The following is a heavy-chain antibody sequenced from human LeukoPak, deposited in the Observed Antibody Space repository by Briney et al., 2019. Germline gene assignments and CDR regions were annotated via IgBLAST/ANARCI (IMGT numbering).Heavy chain of an antibody. CDR2: ISGNGGRT. CDR1: GFTFDDYA. J-gene: IGHJ3*02. V-gene: IGHV3-43*02. Sequence: GGSLRLSCAASGFTFDDYAMDWVRQAPGKGLEWVSLISGNGGRTYYADSVKGRFTISRDNSKNSLYLQMNSLRTEDTALYYCAKDFYYDNSGYYGAFDIWGQGTMVTVSS. D-gene: IGHD3-22*01. CDR3: AKDFYYDNSGYYGAFDI.